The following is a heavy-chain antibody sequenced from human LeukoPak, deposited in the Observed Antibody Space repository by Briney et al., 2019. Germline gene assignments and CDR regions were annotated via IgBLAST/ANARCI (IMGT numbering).Heavy chain of an antibody. CDR3: AKDSPARQRFGYFDY. CDR1: GFTFSSYA. J-gene: IGHJ4*02. Sequence: GGSLRLSCAASGFTFSSYAMSWVRQAPGKGLEWVSAISGSGGSTYYADFVKGRFTISRDNSKNTLYLQMNSLRAEDTAVYYCAKDSPARQRFGYFDYCGQGTLVTVSS. D-gene: IGHD3-16*01. CDR2: ISGSGGST. V-gene: IGHV3-23*01.